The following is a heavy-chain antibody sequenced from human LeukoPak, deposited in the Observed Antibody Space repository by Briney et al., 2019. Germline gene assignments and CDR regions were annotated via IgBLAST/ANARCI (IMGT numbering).Heavy chain of an antibody. Sequence: GGSLRLSCAASGFTFSSYGMHWVRQAPGKGLEWVAVIWYDGSNKYYADSVKGRFTISRDNSKNTLYLQMNSLRAEDTAVYYCASDIAAAGPEYFQHWGQGTLVTVSS. J-gene: IGHJ1*01. CDR2: IWYDGSNK. D-gene: IGHD6-13*01. V-gene: IGHV3-33*08. CDR1: GFTFSSYG. CDR3: ASDIAAAGPEYFQH.